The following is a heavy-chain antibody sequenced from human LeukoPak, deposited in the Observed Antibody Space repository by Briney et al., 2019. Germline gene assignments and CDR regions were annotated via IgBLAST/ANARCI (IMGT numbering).Heavy chain of an antibody. V-gene: IGHV3-33*06. D-gene: IGHD5-18*01. J-gene: IGHJ6*03. CDR3: AKIGVQLWLLDYYYYMDV. Sequence: GGSLRLSCAASGFTFSSYGMHWVRQAPGKGLEWVAVIWYDGSNKYYADSVKDRFTISRDNSKNTLYLQMNSLRAEDTAVYYCAKIGVQLWLLDYYYYMDVWGKGTTVTVSS. CDR1: GFTFSSYG. CDR2: IWYDGSNK.